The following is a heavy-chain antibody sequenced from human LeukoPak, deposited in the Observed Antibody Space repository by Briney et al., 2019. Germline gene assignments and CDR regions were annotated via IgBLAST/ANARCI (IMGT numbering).Heavy chain of an antibody. CDR1: GFTFSGFS. J-gene: IGHJ5*02. V-gene: IGHV3-64*02. CDR2: INGAGDRT. Sequence: SGGSLRLSCAGSGFTFSGFSRHWVRQTPGRGLEYVSAINGAGDRTYYADSVKGRFSISRDNSKNTLYLQMGNLRGEDMALYFCARIGMENFYDLWGQGTLVTVSA. CDR3: ARIGMENFYDL. D-gene: IGHD1-7*01.